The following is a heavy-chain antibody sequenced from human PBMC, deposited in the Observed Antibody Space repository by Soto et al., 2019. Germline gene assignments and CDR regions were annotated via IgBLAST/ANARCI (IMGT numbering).Heavy chain of an antibody. CDR2: IYPSDSDT. CDR1: GFTFTNYW. CDR3: ARGGTSSSRYFDY. J-gene: IGHJ4*02. D-gene: IGHD6-6*01. V-gene: IGHV5-51*01. Sequence: GESLKISCKASGFTFTNYWIAWVRQMPGRGLELMGIIYPSDSDTRYSPSFQGQVTVSADKSIATAYLQWSSLKASDTAIYYCARGGTSSSRYFDYWGQGTLVTVSS.